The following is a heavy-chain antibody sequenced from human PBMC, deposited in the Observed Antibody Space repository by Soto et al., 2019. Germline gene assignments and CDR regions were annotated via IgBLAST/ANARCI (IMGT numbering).Heavy chain of an antibody. CDR1: GFRFDDFA. CDR2: ITWNSETI. D-gene: IGHD2-15*01. J-gene: IGHJ4*02. V-gene: IGHV3-9*01. Sequence: EVQLVESGGRLVQPGTSLRLSCVASGFRFDDFAMHWVRQAPGKGLEWVSGITWNSETIDYAESVRGRFTISRDNAENSVFLQMDSLSPEDTALYYCTRDDQVFATSGTPILGSWGQGTPVTVSS. CDR3: TRDDQVFATSGTPILGS.